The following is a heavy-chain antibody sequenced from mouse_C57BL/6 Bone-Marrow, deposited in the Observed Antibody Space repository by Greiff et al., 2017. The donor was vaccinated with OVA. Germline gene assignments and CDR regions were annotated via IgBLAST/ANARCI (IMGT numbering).Heavy chain of an antibody. CDR2: IHPNSGST. V-gene: IGHV1-64*01. J-gene: IGHJ2*01. CDR3: ARPPIYDGPDD. CDR1: GYTFPSYW. Sequence: QVQLQQPGAELVKPGASVKLSCKASGYTFPSYWMHWVKQRPGQGLEWIGMIHPNSGSTNYNEKFQSKATLTVAKSSSTAYMQLSCLTSEDSAVYYCARPPIYDGPDDWGQGTTFTVFS. D-gene: IGHD2-1*01.